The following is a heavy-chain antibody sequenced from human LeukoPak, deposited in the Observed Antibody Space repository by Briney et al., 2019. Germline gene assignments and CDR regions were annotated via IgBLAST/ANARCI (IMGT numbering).Heavy chain of an antibody. J-gene: IGHJ4*02. Sequence: GGSLRLSCVAPGFTFSSYWMTWVRQAPGKGLEWLANIKEDGSIQYYLDSVGGRFTISRDNAKTSVYLQLNSLRADDTAVYYCARDVWTGVAVSDYWGQGTLVTVSS. CDR1: GFTFSSYW. V-gene: IGHV3-7*01. CDR3: ARDVWTGVAVSDY. D-gene: IGHD6-19*01. CDR2: IKEDGSIQ.